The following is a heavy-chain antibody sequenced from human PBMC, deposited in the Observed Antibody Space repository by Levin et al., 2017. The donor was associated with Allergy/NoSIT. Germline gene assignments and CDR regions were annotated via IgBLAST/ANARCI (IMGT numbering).Heavy chain of an antibody. Sequence: GESLKISCKASGYSFTTYGISWVRQAPGQGLEWMGWISAHNGNTNYEQKFQGRVTMTTDTSTSTAYMELRSLRSDDTAVYYCAVHVAGTYYYGMDVWGQGTTVTFSS. J-gene: IGHJ6*02. CDR2: ISAHNGNT. D-gene: IGHD6-19*01. CDR1: GYSFTTYG. CDR3: AVHVAGTYYYGMDV. V-gene: IGHV1-18*01.